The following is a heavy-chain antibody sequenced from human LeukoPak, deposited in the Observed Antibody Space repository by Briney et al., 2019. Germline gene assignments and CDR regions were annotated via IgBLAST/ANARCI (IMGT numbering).Heavy chain of an antibody. CDR1: RFTSSSNA. CDR3: AKDPFVNY. D-gene: IGHD6-6*01. Sequence: PGGSLRRYSAAYRFTSSSNAMSWVPPAPGQGRERASASSGSGGRKYYAGSVNGRFTISRDKSKNTLYLQTNSLRAEDTAVYYCAKDPFVNYWGQGTLVTVSS. CDR2: SSGSGGRK. V-gene: IGHV3-23*01. J-gene: IGHJ4*02.